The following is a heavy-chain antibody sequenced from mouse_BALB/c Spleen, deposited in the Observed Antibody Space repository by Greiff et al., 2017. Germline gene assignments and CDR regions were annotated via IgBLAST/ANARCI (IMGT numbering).Heavy chain of an antibody. J-gene: IGHJ2*01. D-gene: IGHD2-3*01. CDR2: IYPGNVNT. CDR1: GYTFTSYY. V-gene: IGHV1S56*01. CDR3: ARDGDFDY. Sequence: VKLVESGPELVKPGASVRISCKASGYTFTSYYIHWVKQRPGQGLEWIGWIYPGNVNTKYNEKFKGKATLTADKSSSTAYMQLSSLTSEDSAVYFCARDGDFDYWGQGTTLTVSS.